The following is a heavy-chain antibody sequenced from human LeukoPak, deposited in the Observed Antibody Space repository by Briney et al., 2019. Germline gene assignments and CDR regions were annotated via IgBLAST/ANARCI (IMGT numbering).Heavy chain of an antibody. CDR1: GGSISNSGYY. D-gene: IGHD3-10*01. CDR2: IYYSGTT. Sequence: PSETLSLTCTVSGGSISNSGYYWGWIRQPPGKGLEWIGTIYYSGTTYYNPTLKSRVTISVDTSKNHFSLKLNSVTAADTAVYYCARRTGSRLPNWFDPWGQGTLVTVSS. V-gene: IGHV4-39*01. J-gene: IGHJ5*02. CDR3: ARRTGSRLPNWFDP.